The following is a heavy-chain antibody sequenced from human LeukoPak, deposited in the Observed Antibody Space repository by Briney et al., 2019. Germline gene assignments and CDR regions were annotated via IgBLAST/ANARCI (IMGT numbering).Heavy chain of an antibody. J-gene: IGHJ4*02. CDR3: AKDPWGSGVY. D-gene: IGHD7-27*01. Sequence: PGGSLRLSCAASGFTFSSYSMNWVRQAPGKGLEWVASISGNSDDIYHADSPKGRFTISRDNAKNALYLQINSLRVDDTAVYYCAKDPWGSGVYWGQGTLVTVSS. CDR2: ISGNSDDI. V-gene: IGHV3-21*06. CDR1: GFTFSSYS.